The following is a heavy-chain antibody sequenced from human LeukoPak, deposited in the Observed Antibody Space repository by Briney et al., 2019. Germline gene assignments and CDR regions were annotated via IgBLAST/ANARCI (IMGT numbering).Heavy chain of an antibody. Sequence: PGGSLRLSCAASGFTFTTYAMTWVRQAPEKGPEWVSAISGSGGSTYYADSVKGRFTISRDNSKNTLYLQMNSLRAEDTAVYYCAKDLNSEAYWGQGTLVTVSS. V-gene: IGHV3-23*01. CDR1: GFTFTTYA. J-gene: IGHJ4*02. CDR2: ISGSGGST. D-gene: IGHD3-10*01. CDR3: AKDLNSEAY.